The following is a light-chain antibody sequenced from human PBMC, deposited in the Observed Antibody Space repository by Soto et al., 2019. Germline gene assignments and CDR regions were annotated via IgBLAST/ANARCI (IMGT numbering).Light chain of an antibody. CDR1: SSDVGAYDF. V-gene: IGLV2-14*01. Sequence: QSVLTQPASVCGSPGQSITISCTGTSSDVGAYDFVSWYQQHPDKAPKLMIYEVSNRPSGVSHRFSGSKSVNTATLTISGLQDQDPDDYYCSSYTTSSTRVLATGPKVTAL. CDR2: EVS. J-gene: IGLJ1*01. CDR3: SSYTTSSTRV.